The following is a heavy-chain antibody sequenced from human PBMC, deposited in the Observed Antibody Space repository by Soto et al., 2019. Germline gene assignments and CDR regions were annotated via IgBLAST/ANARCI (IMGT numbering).Heavy chain of an antibody. CDR3: ARQWFGESYFDY. V-gene: IGHV1-69*01. D-gene: IGHD3-10*01. CDR1: GGTFSSYA. CDR2: IIPIFGTA. J-gene: IGHJ4*02. Sequence: QVQLVQSGAEVKKPGSSVKVSCKASGGTFSSYAISWVRQAPGQGLEWMGGIIPIFGTANYAQKFQGRVTIPADESTSTAYMELSSLRSEDTAVNYCARQWFGESYFDYWGQGTLVTVSS.